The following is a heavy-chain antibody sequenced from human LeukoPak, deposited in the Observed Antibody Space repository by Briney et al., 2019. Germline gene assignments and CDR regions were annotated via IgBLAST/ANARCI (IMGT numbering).Heavy chain of an antibody. CDR3: ARAGITMVRGVYNWFDP. V-gene: IGHV1-2*02. D-gene: IGHD3-10*01. CDR1: GYTFTGYY. CDR2: INPNSGGT. Sequence: ASVKVSCKASGYTFTGYYMHWVRQAPGQGLEWMGWINPNSGGTNYAQKFQGRVTMTRDTSISTAYMELSRLGSDDTAVYYCARAGITMVRGVYNWFDPWGQGTLVTVSS. J-gene: IGHJ5*02.